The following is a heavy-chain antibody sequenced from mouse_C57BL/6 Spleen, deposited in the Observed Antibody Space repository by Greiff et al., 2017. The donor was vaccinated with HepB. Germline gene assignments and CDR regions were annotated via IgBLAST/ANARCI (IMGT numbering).Heavy chain of an antibody. Sequence: QVQLQQPGAELVMPGASVKLSCKASGYTFTSYWMHWVKQRPGQGLEWIGEIDPSDSYTNYNQKFKGKSTLTVDKSSSTAYMQLSSLTSEDSEVYYCARQGTVAPMDYWGQGTSVTVSS. J-gene: IGHJ4*01. CDR3: ARQGTVAPMDY. CDR1: GYTFTSYW. CDR2: IDPSDSYT. V-gene: IGHV1-69*01. D-gene: IGHD1-1*01.